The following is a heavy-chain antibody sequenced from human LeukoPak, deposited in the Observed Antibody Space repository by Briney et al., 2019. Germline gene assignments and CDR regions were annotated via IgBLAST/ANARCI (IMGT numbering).Heavy chain of an antibody. Sequence: PSETLSLTCTVSGGSISSYYWNWIRQTPGKGLEWIGNIYYSGSTNYNPSLKSRVTISVDTSKNQFSLKLTSVTAADTAVYYCARLKWELFPYYFDYWGQGTLITVSS. CDR1: GGSISSYY. J-gene: IGHJ4*02. D-gene: IGHD3-10*01. V-gene: IGHV4-59*08. CDR2: IYYSGST. CDR3: ARLKWELFPYYFDY.